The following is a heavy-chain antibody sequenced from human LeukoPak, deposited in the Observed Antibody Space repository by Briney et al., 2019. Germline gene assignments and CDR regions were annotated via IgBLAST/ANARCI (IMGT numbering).Heavy chain of an antibody. CDR1: GGSFSGYY. J-gene: IGHJ4*02. D-gene: IGHD6-13*01. CDR3: ARTHSSSWIDY. CDR2: INHSGST. Sequence: SETLSLTCAVYGGSFSGYYWSWIRQPPGKGLEWIGEINHSGSTNYNPSLKSRVTISVDTSKNQFSLKLSSVTAADTAVYYCARTHSSSWIDYWGQGTRVTVSS. V-gene: IGHV4-34*01.